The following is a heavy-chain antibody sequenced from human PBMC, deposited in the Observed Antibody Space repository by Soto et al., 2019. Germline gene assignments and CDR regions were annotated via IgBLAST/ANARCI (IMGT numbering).Heavy chain of an antibody. CDR1: GYSFTSYW. D-gene: IGHD3-10*01. CDR3: ARSFTLVRGVITTLQGMDV. V-gene: IGHV5-51*01. Sequence: PGESLKISCKGSGYSFTSYWIGWVRQMPGKGLEWMGIIYPGDSDTRYSPSFQGQVTISADKSISTAYLQWSSLNASDTAMYYCARSFTLVRGVITTLQGMDVWGQGTTVTVSS. CDR2: IYPGDSDT. J-gene: IGHJ6*02.